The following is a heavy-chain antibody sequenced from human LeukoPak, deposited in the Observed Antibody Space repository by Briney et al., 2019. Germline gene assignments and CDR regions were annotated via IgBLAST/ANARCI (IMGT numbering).Heavy chain of an antibody. J-gene: IGHJ4*02. CDR3: ARGYSSSWNYLDY. Sequence: SETLSLTCTVSGGSISNFWWSWIRQPPGKGLEWIGYVSDSGSTNYNPSLKSRVTISVDTSKKQFSLKVSSVTAADTAVYYCARGYSSSWNYLDYWGQGTLVTVSS. V-gene: IGHV4-59*01. D-gene: IGHD6-13*01. CDR2: VSDSGST. CDR1: GGSISNFW.